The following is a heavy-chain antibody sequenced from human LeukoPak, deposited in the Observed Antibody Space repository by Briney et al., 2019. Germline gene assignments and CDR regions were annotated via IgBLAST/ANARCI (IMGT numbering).Heavy chain of an antibody. CDR3: ARESGITGTTIRYFDY. Sequence: GGSLRLSCAASGFTFSSFGMSWVRQSPETGLEWVSVSGGSGGATHYAESVKGRFTISRDNAKNSLYLQMNSLRAEDTAAYYCARESGITGTTIRYFDYWGQGTLVTVSS. D-gene: IGHD1-7*01. V-gene: IGHV3-23*01. CDR1: GFTFSSFG. J-gene: IGHJ4*02. CDR2: SGGSGGAT.